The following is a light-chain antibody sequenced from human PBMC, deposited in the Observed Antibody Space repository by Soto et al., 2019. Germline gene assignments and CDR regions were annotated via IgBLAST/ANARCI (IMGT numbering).Light chain of an antibody. CDR3: QKYNSAPLT. Sequence: DIQMTQSQSSLSASVGDKVTIICRASQGISSYLAWYQQKPGKVPKVLIYAASTLQSGVPSRFSGSGSGTDFTLTISSLQPEDAATYYCQKYNSAPLTFGGGTKVDIK. CDR1: QGISSY. V-gene: IGKV1-27*01. J-gene: IGKJ4*01. CDR2: AAS.